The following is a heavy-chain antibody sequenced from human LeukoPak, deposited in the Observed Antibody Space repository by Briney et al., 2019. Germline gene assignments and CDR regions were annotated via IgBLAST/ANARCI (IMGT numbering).Heavy chain of an antibody. Sequence: GGSLRLSCAASGFTFDKSWMSWVRQAPGKGLEWVANINHEGGDIQYVDSVKGRFTISRDNAKDSVYLQMNSLRVEDTAVYHCATYINWVAGDVWGQGTTVTVSS. D-gene: IGHD1-1*01. J-gene: IGHJ6*02. CDR1: GFTFDKSW. CDR3: ATYINWVAGDV. CDR2: INHEGGDI. V-gene: IGHV3-7*01.